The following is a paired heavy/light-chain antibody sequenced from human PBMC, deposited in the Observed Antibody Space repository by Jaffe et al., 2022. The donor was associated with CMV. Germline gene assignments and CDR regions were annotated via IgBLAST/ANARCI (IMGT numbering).Light chain of an antibody. Sequence: EIVMTQSPDTLSASPGERVTLSCRASQFVSRSLAWYQQKPGQAPRLLIYGASTRATGIPARFSGSGSGTEFTLTISSLQSEDFAVYYCQQYDNWPPVTFGGGTKVEIK. CDR3: QQYDNWPPVT. CDR2: GAS. J-gene: IGKJ4*01. CDR1: QFVSRS. V-gene: IGKV3-15*01.
Heavy chain of an antibody. Sequence: QVRLVESGGGLVQPGTSLRLSCAASGFTFSNYGFHWVRQAPGKGLEWVSIIPFDGSNKYYADSVKGRFTVSRDNSKNTVYLEMNSLRADDTALYYCAREGGVGSVNRAYFDHWGQGTLVTVSS. D-gene: IGHD3-16*01. V-gene: IGHV3-30*03. CDR1: GFTFSNYG. J-gene: IGHJ4*02. CDR3: AREGGVGSVNRAYFDH. CDR2: IPFDGSNK.